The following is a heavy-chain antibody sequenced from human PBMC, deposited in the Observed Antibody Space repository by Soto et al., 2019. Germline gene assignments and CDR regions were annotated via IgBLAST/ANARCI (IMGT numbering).Heavy chain of an antibody. J-gene: IGHJ4*02. CDR3: ARGLNGYLHYFDY. Sequence: ASVKVSCKASGYTLTSYAMHWVRQAPGQRLEWMGWINAGNGNTKYSQKFQGRVTITRDTSASTAYMELSSLRSEDTAVYYCARGLNGYLHYFDYWAQGTPVTVSS. V-gene: IGHV1-3*01. CDR2: INAGNGNT. CDR1: GYTLTSYA. D-gene: IGHD5-18*01.